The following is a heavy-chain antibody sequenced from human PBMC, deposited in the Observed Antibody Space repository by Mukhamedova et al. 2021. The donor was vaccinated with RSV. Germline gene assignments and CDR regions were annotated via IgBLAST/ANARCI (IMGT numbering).Heavy chain of an antibody. V-gene: IGHV3-48*03. CDR3: ARETPNCGGDCIDY. CDR2: MGSSGGPE. D-gene: IGHD2-21*01. Sequence: VRQAPGKGLEWVSYMGSSGGPEYYGASVRGRFTMSRDNAKNSLYLQMNSLRAEDTALYYCARETPNCGGDCIDYWGQGTLVTVS. J-gene: IGHJ4*02.